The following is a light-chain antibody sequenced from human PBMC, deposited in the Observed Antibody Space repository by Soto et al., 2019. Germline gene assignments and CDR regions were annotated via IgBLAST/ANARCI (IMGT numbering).Light chain of an antibody. CDR2: GAS. J-gene: IGKJ4*01. CDR3: QHYRTS. CDR1: RGFSSSY. V-gene: IGKV3-20*01. Sequence: EIVLTQSPGTLSLSPGERATLSCRAGRGFSSSYLAWYQQKPGQAPRQLIYGASSRATGIPDRFSGSGSGTDFTLTITRLEPEDFAVYYCQHYRTSFGGGTRVEIK.